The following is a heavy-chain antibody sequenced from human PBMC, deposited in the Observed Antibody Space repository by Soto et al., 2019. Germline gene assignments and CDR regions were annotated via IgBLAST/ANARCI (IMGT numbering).Heavy chain of an antibody. CDR2: ISSSSSTI. J-gene: IGHJ4*02. D-gene: IGHD3-22*01. CDR3: ARDPYDYDDTSGYYGH. CDR1: GFTFSTYK. V-gene: IGHV3-48*02. Sequence: EVQLVESGGGLVQPGGSWRLSCAASGFTFSTYKMNWVGQAPGKGLEGVSYISSSSSTIYYADSVKGRFTISRDNAKNSLYLQMNSLRDEDTAVYYCARDPYDYDDTSGYYGHWGQGTLVTVSS.